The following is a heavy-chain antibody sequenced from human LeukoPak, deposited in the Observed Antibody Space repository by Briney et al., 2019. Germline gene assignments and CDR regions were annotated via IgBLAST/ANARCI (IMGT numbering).Heavy chain of an antibody. CDR2: ISSNGGRT. CDR1: GFTFSNYA. D-gene: IGHD2-2*01. V-gene: IGHV3-64*01. J-gene: IGHJ6*02. CDR3: ARDSSTTNYYYGMDV. Sequence: GGSLRLSCAASGFTFSNYAMPWVRQAPGKGLEYLSAISSNGGRTYYANSVKGRFTISRDNSKNTLYLQMGSLRAEDMAAYYCARDSSTTNYYYGMDVWGQGTTVTVSS.